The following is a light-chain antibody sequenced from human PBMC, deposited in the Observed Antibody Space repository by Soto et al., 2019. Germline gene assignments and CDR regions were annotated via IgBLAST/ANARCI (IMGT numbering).Light chain of an antibody. CDR2: DAS. CDR1: LSVSVY. J-gene: IGKJ5*01. V-gene: IGKV3-11*01. Sequence: VVLTQSPATLSLSPGARATLSCRTSLSVSVYLDWYQQKPCQAHRLLISDASNRATGIPARFSGSGCGTDFTLTISSLEPEDFAVYYCHQRQYWPTITFGQGTKLEIK. CDR3: HQRQYWPTIT.